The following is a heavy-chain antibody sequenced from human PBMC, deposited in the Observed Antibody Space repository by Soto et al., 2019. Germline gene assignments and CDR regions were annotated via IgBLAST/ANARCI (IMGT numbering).Heavy chain of an antibody. J-gene: IGHJ6*03. CDR1: GGSISSYY. V-gene: IGHV4-59*01. CDR3: ARGVVPDPEWFGELLIHYYYYMDV. D-gene: IGHD3-10*01. CDR2: IYYSGST. Sequence: PSETLSLTCTVSGGSISSYYWSWIRQPPGKGLEWIGYIYYSGSTNYNPSLKSRVTISVDTSKNQFSLKLSSVTAADTAVYYCARGVVPDPEWFGELLIHYYYYMDVWGKGTTVTVSS.